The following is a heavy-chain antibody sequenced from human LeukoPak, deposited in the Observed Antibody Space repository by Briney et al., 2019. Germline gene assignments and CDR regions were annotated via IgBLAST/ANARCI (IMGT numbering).Heavy chain of an antibody. D-gene: IGHD4-17*01. CDR2: ISSSSSTI. V-gene: IGHV3-48*01. CDR3: ARELLVYDYGDYGDAFDI. Sequence: GGSLRLSCAASGFTFSSYSMNWVRQAPGKGLEGVSYISSSSSTIYYADSVKGRFTISRDNAKISLYLQMNSLRAEDTAVYYCARELLVYDYGDYGDAFDIWGQGTMVTVSS. CDR1: GFTFSSYS. J-gene: IGHJ3*02.